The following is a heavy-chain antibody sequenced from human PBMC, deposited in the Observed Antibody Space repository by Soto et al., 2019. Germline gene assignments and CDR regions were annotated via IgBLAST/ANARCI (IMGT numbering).Heavy chain of an antibody. CDR3: ARDQVGATPFRAFDI. D-gene: IGHD1-26*01. CDR2: ISSSSSYI. CDR1: GFTFSSYS. J-gene: IGHJ3*02. Sequence: GGSLRLSCAASGFTFSSYSMNWVRQAPGKGLEWVSSISSSSSYIYYADSVKGRFTISRDNAKNSLYLQMNSLRAEDTAVYYCARDQVGATPFRAFDIWGQGTMVTVSS. V-gene: IGHV3-21*01.